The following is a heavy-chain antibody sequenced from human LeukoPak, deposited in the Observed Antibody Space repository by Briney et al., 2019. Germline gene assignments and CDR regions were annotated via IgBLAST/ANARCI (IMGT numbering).Heavy chain of an antibody. Sequence: SETLSLTCTVSGGSISSYYWSWIRQPPGKGLEWIGYIYYSGSTNYNPSLKSRVTISVDTSKNQFSLKLSSVTAADTAVYYCARAPYGSGSYYKSRHQPFDYWGQGTLVTVSS. J-gene: IGHJ4*02. D-gene: IGHD3-10*01. CDR1: GGSISSYY. CDR2: IYYSGST. CDR3: ARAPYGSGSYYKSRHQPFDY. V-gene: IGHV4-59*12.